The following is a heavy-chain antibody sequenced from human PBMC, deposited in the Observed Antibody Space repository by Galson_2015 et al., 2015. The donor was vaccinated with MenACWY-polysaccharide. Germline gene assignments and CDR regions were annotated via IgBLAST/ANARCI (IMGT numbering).Heavy chain of an antibody. CDR1: GFTFDDYA. V-gene: IGHV3-9*03. J-gene: IGHJ3*02. CDR2: ISWNSGNI. D-gene: IGHD2-21*01. Sequence: SLRLSCAASGFTFDDYAMHWVRQAPGKGLEWVSGISWNSGNIGYADSVKGRFTISRDNAKNSLYLQMNSLRAEDMALYYCAKAYIVVTTRSAFDIWGPGTMVTVAS. CDR3: AKAYIVVTTRSAFDI.